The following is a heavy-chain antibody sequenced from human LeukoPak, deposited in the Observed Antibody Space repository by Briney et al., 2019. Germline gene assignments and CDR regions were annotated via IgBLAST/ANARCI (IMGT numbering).Heavy chain of an antibody. CDR2: ISGSGGST. CDR1: GFTLSSYA. V-gene: IGHV3-23*01. CDR3: AKALRHTYYFDY. J-gene: IGHJ4*02. Sequence: PGGSLRLSCAASGFTLSSYAMSWVRQAPGKGLEWVSAISGSGGSTYYADSVKGRFTISRDNSKNTLYLQMNSLRAEDTAVYYCAKALRHTYYFDYWGQGTLVTVSS. D-gene: IGHD2-21*01.